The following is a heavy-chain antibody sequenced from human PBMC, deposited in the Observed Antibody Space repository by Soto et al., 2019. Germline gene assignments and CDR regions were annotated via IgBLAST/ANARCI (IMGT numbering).Heavy chain of an antibody. J-gene: IGHJ4*02. CDR1: GGSISSGDYY. CDR3: ARDGYCISTSCHT. CDR2: IYYSGST. V-gene: IGHV4-30-4*01. D-gene: IGHD2-2*02. Sequence: PSETLSLTCTVSGGSISSGDYYWSWIRQPPGKGLEWIGYIYYSGSTYYNPSLKSRVTISVDTSKNQFSLKLSSVTAADTAVYYCARDGYCISTSCHTWGQGTLVTVS.